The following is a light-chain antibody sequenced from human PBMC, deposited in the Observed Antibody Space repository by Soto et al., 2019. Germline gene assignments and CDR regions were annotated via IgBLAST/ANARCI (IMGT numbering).Light chain of an antibody. V-gene: IGLV1-40*01. CDR2: GNS. Sequence: QPVLTQPPSVSGAPGQRVTISCTGSSSNIGAGYDVHWYQQLPGTAPKLLIYGNSNRPSGVPDRFSGSKSGTSASLAITGLQAEDEADYYCQSYDSNLSPWVFGGGTKLTVL. CDR1: SSNIGAGYD. CDR3: QSYDSNLSPWV. J-gene: IGLJ2*01.